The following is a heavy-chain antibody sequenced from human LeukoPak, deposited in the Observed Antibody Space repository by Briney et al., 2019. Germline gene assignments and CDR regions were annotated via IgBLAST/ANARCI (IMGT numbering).Heavy chain of an antibody. D-gene: IGHD2-15*01. CDR1: GFTFNNYA. CDR3: AKGGHGCSGGFCSNFDC. V-gene: IGHV3-23*01. CDR2: ISHSGDTT. J-gene: IGHJ4*01. Sequence: PGGSLTLSCTASGFTFNNYAMNWLRQPPGKELDWVSGISHSGDTTYYADSVKGRLTTYRDNSKNTVYLQMKSLRDDDTAVYYCAKGGHGCSGGFCSNFDCWGQGTLVAVSS.